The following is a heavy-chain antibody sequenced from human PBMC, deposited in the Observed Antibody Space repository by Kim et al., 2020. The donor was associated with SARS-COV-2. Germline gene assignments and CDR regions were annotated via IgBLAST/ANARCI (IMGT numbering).Heavy chain of an antibody. CDR2: INTDGSTT. V-gene: IGHV3-74*01. CDR1: GFTFSSYW. D-gene: IGHD1-7*01. Sequence: GGSLRLSCAASGFTFSSYWMHWVRQAPGKGLVWVSRINTDGSTTRYADSVKDRFIISRDNAKNTLYLQMNSLRAEDTAVYYCASQPELGYWGQGTLVIVS. CDR3: ASQPELGY. J-gene: IGHJ4*02.